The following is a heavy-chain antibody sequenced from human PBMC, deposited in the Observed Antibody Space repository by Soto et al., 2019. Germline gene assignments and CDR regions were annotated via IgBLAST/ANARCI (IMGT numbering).Heavy chain of an antibody. D-gene: IGHD2-15*01. CDR3: AKRVGAKYCSGGSCYCFDY. V-gene: IGHV3-23*01. Sequence: EVQLLESGGGLVQPGGSLRLSCAASGFTFSSDAMSWVRQAPGKGLGWDSAISGRGGSTYYAEAVKGRFTIPRDNSKNTLDLQMNRLRAEDTAVYYCAKRVGAKYCSGGSCYCFDYWGQGTLVTVSS. CDR2: ISGRGGST. J-gene: IGHJ4*02. CDR1: GFTFSSDA.